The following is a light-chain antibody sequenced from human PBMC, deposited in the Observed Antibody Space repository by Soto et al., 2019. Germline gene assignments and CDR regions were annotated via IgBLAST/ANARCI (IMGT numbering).Light chain of an antibody. Sequence: EIVLTQSPGTMSLSPGEGATLSCRSIQSASGDYLAWYHSKPGQAPRLLIYDASNRATGIPARFSGGGSGTDFPLTISSLEPEDFAVYSCQQRSNGGITFGQGTRVEI. CDR2: DAS. J-gene: IGKJ5*01. V-gene: IGKV3-11*01. CDR3: QQRSNGGIT. CDR1: QSASGDY.